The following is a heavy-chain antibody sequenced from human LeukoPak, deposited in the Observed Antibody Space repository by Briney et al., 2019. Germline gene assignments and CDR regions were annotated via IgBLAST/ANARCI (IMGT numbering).Heavy chain of an antibody. Sequence: SETLSLTCTVSGYSISSGYYWGWIRQPPGKGLEWIGSIYHSGSTHYNPSLKSRVTISVDTSKNQFSLKLSSVTAADTAVYYCARGAHLAVAGTPAAFDIWGQGTMVTVSS. CDR2: IYHSGST. V-gene: IGHV4-38-2*02. J-gene: IGHJ3*02. CDR1: GYSISSGYY. CDR3: ARGAHLAVAGTPAAFDI. D-gene: IGHD6-19*01.